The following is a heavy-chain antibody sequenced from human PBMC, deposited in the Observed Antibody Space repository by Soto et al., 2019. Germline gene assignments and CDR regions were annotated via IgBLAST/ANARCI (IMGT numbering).Heavy chain of an antibody. V-gene: IGHV4-34*01. CDR1: GGSFSGYY. CDR3: ARGRYSSSSGLFDY. D-gene: IGHD6-6*01. Sequence: QVQLQQWGAGLLKPSETLSLTCAVYGGSFSGYYWSWIRQPPGKGLEWIGEINHSGSTNYNPSLKSRVTISVDTSKNQFSLKLSSVTAADTAVYYCARGRYSSSSGLFDYWGQGTLVTVSS. J-gene: IGHJ4*02. CDR2: INHSGST.